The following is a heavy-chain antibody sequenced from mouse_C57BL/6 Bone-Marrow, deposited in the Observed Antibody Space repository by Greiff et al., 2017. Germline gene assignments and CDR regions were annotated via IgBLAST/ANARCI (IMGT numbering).Heavy chain of an antibody. CDR2: IYPYTGVS. CDR1: GYSFTGSY. D-gene: IGHD6-1*01. J-gene: IGHJ3*01. V-gene: IGHV1-31*01. Sequence: VQLQQSGPELVKPGASVKISCTASGYSFTGSYMHWVKQRHGNILDWIGFIYPYTGVSSYNQNFKGKATLTVDKASSTAYMELRSLTSEDSAVSYCARRQRSVGAFAYWGRGNLVTVSA. CDR3: ARRQRSVGAFAY.